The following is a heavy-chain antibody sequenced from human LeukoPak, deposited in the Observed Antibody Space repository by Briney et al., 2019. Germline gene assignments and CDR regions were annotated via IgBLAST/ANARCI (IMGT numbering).Heavy chain of an antibody. D-gene: IGHD5-24*01. V-gene: IGHV3-48*03. J-gene: IGHJ4*02. CDR3: ARGERWLTIPGIDY. CDR1: GFTFSSYE. Sequence: GGSLRLSCAASGFTFSSYEMNWVRQAPGKGLEWVSYISSSGSTIYYADSVKGRFTISRDNAKNSLHLQMNSLRAEDTAVYYCARGERWLTIPGIDYWGQGTLVTVSS. CDR2: ISSSGSTI.